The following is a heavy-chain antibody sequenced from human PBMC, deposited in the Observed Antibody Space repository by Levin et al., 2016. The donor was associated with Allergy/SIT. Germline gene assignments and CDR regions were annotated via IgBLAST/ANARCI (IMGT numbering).Heavy chain of an antibody. D-gene: IGHD4-17*01. V-gene: IGHV3-48*01. CDR2: ISSSSSTI. Sequence: WIRQPPGKGLEWVSYISSSSSTIYYADSVKGRFTISRDNAKNSLYLQMNSLRAEDTAVYYCARDETVTTPRPYYYGMDVWGQGTTVTVSS. J-gene: IGHJ6*02. CDR3: ARDETVTTPRPYYYGMDV.